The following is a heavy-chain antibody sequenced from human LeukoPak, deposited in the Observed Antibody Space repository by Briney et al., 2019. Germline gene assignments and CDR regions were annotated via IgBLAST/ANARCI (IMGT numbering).Heavy chain of an antibody. J-gene: IGHJ4*02. Sequence: SETLSLTCTVSGDSISSSSSYWGWIPQPPREGLEWIGSIFYSGSTYYNTSLKSRVTISVDTSKNQFSLKLSSVTAADTAVYYCARGGRRRGYSYGYIDYFDYWGQGTLVTVSS. V-gene: IGHV4-39*07. CDR3: ARGGRRRGYSYGYIDYFDY. D-gene: IGHD5-18*01. CDR1: GDSISSSSSY. CDR2: IFYSGST.